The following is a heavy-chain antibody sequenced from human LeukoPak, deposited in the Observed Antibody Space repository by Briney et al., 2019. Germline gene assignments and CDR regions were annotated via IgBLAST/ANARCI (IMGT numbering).Heavy chain of an antibody. D-gene: IGHD5/OR15-5a*01. V-gene: IGHV3-43*02. Sequence: GGSLRLSCAASGFTFHNYAIHWDRQAPGKGLEWVSLTSGDGITTYFADSVKGRFTISRDNSKSSLFLQMNSLRTEDTALYYCARDHVYGGADYWGQGTLVTVSS. CDR3: ARDHVYGGADY. CDR1: GFTFHNYA. CDR2: TSGDGITT. J-gene: IGHJ4*02.